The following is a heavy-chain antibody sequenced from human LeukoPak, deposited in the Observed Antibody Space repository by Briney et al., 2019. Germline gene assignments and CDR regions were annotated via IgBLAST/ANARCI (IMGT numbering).Heavy chain of an antibody. CDR2: INHSGST. CDR3: ARVSAWSSTSHSTYGMDV. Sequence: SEIMSLTCAVYGVSFSCYYWSWMRQPPGKGLEWIGEINHSGSTNYNPSLKSRVTISVDTSKNEFSLKLSSVTAADTAVYYCARVSAWSSTSHSTYGMDVWGQGTTVTVSS. CDR1: GVSFSCYY. D-gene: IGHD2-2*01. J-gene: IGHJ6*02. V-gene: IGHV4-34*01.